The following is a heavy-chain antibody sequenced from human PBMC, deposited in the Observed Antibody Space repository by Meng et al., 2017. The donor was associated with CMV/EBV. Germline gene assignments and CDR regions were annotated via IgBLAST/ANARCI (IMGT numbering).Heavy chain of an antibody. CDR2: INHSGST. Sequence: SFSGYYWSWIRQPPGKGLEWIGEINHSGSTNYNPSLKSRVTISVGTSKNQFSLKLSSVTAADTAVYYCARGEIVVVPAAIRFNWYFDLWGRGTLVTVSS. CDR3: ARGEIVVVPAAIRFNWYFDL. V-gene: IGHV4-34*01. CDR1: SFSGYY. D-gene: IGHD2-2*02. J-gene: IGHJ2*01.